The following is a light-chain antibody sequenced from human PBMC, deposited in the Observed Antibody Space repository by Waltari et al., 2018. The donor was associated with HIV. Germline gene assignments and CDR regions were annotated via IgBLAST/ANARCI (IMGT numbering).Light chain of an antibody. V-gene: IGKV1-27*01. J-gene: IGKJ5*01. CDR2: GAS. CDR1: RDISND. Sequence: DIQLSQAPSSLSASVGDRVTITCRASRDISNDLAWYQQKSGEVPKLLIYGASTFRSGVSSRFRGSGSGTEFTLTINGLQPEDVASYYCQNYDSAPVAFGQGTRLEI. CDR3: QNYDSAPVA.